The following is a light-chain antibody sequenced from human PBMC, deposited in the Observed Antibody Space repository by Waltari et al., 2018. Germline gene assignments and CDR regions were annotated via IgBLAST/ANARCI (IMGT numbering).Light chain of an antibody. CDR1: SSNIRAGYD. Sequence: QSVLTQPPSVSGATGQRVTISCTGSSSNIRAGYDVHWYQQLPGTAPKLLIYANINRPSGVPDRFSGSKSGTSASLAITGLQAEDEADYYCQSYDNRLSGSYVFGIGTKVTVL. CDR3: QSYDNRLSGSYV. V-gene: IGLV1-40*01. J-gene: IGLJ1*01. CDR2: ANI.